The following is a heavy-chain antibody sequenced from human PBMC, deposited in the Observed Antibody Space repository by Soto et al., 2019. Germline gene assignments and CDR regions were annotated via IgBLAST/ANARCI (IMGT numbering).Heavy chain of an antibody. J-gene: IGHJ4*02. CDR1: GGSISSSSFH. Sequence: PSETLSLPCTVSGGSISSSSFHWGWLRQPPGKGLEWIGSIYYSGSTYYSPSLKSRVTISVDTSKNQFSLKLSTVTAADTAVYYCARLTRTGELRVDYWGQGTLVT. CDR3: ARLTRTGELRVDY. CDR2: IYYSGST. D-gene: IGHD3-16*01. V-gene: IGHV4-39*07.